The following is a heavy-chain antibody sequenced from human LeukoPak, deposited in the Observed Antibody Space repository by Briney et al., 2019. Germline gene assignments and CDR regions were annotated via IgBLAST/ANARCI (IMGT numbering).Heavy chain of an antibody. CDR1: GRTFSSYA. J-gene: IGHJ4*02. D-gene: IGHD5-18*01. CDR2: IIPIFGTA. CDR3: AREGRGRGYSYGSAGRNFDY. Sequence: SVKVSCQSSGRTFSSYAISWVRQPPAQGLAWMGGIIPIFGTANYAQKFQGRVTITADESTSTAYMELSSLRSEDTAVYYCAREGRGRGYSYGSAGRNFDYWGQGTLVTVSS. V-gene: IGHV1-69*13.